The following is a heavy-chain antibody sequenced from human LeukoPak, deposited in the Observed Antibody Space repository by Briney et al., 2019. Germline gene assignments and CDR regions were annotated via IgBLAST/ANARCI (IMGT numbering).Heavy chain of an antibody. D-gene: IGHD3-10*01. CDR3: ARGPSTGYELLWFGELHFDY. Sequence: ASVKVSCKASGYTFTTYDINWVRQATGQGLEWMGWMNPNSGNTGYAQKLQGRVTMTTDTSTSTAYMELRSLRSDDTAVYYCARGPSTGYELLWFGELHFDYWGQGTLVTVSS. CDR2: MNPNSGNT. V-gene: IGHV1-8*01. J-gene: IGHJ4*02. CDR1: GYTFTTYD.